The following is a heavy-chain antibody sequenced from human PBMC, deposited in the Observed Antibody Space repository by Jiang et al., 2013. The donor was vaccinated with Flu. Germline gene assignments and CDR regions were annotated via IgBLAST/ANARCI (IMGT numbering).Heavy chain of an antibody. D-gene: IGHD3-22*01. CDR3: ASGANYYDSSGYTEYFQH. V-gene: IGHV4-59*08. J-gene: IGHJ1*01. Sequence: KGRGVDWVYLLQWRHQLQPLPSKSRVTISVDTSKNQFSLKLSSVTAADTAVYYCASGANYYDSSGYTEYFQHWGQGTLVTVSS. CDR2: LLQWRH.